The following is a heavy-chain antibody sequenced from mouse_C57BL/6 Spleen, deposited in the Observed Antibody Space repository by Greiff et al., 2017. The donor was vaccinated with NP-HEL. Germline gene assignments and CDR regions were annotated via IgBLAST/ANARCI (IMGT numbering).Heavy chain of an antibody. D-gene: IGHD1-1*01. Sequence: QVQLQQPGAELVKPGASVKMSCKASGYTFTSYWIPWVKQRPGQGLEWIGDIYPGSGSTKDNEKFKSTAPLTVDTSSSTAYIQLSSLTSEDSAVYYGAGSSYGFAYWGQGTLVTVSA. V-gene: IGHV1-55*01. J-gene: IGHJ3*01. CDR3: AGSSYGFAY. CDR1: GYTFTSYW. CDR2: IYPGSGST.